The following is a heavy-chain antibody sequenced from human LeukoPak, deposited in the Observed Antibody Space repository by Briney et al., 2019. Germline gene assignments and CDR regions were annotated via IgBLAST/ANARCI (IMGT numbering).Heavy chain of an antibody. D-gene: IGHD4-17*01. CDR3: ARGGRTTWHGMDV. Sequence: PGGSLRLSCAPSGFTFATYSMTWVRQAPGKGLQWVSSISSSSDYIYYADSVKGRFTISRDNSKNTLYLQMNSLRAEDTAVYYCARGGRTTWHGMDVWGQGTTVTVSS. J-gene: IGHJ6*02. V-gene: IGHV3-21*01. CDR2: ISSSSDYI. CDR1: GFTFATYS.